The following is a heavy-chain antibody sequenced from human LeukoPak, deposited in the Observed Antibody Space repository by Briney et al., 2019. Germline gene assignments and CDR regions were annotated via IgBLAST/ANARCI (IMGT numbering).Heavy chain of an antibody. Sequence: GRSLRLFCAASGFTFSSYAMHWVRQAPGKGLEWVAVISYDGSNKYYADSVKGRFTISRDNSKNTLYLQMNSLRAEDTAVYYCAREVRYYYDYWGQGTLVTVAS. CDR3: AREVRYYYDY. D-gene: IGHD1-14*01. V-gene: IGHV3-30-3*01. CDR2: ISYDGSNK. J-gene: IGHJ4*02. CDR1: GFTFSSYA.